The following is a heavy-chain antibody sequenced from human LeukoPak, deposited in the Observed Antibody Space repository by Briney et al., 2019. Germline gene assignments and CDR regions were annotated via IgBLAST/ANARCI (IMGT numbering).Heavy chain of an antibody. Sequence: SGGSLRLSCAASGFTFSSYAMSWVRQAPGKGLEWVSAISGSGGSTYYADSVKGRFTISRDNSKNTLYLQMNSLRAEDTAVYYCSYSSSSGVDYYHYMDVWGKGTTVTVSS. V-gene: IGHV3-23*01. CDR3: SYSSSSGVDYYHYMDV. D-gene: IGHD6-6*01. J-gene: IGHJ6*03. CDR2: ISGSGGST. CDR1: GFTFSSYA.